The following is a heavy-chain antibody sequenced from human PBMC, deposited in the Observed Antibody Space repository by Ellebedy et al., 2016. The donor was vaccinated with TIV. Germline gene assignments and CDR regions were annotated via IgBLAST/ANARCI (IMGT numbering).Heavy chain of an antibody. Sequence: GESLKISCAASGFSVSTTYMKWVRQAPGKGLEWVSVIYSANTTYYADSVEGRFTISRDNSKNILYLEMNSLRAEDTAVYYCARRVGGMAFDLWGQGTMVTVSP. J-gene: IGHJ3*01. V-gene: IGHV3-53*01. CDR1: GFSVSTTY. CDR3: ARRVGGMAFDL. D-gene: IGHD1-26*01. CDR2: IYSANTT.